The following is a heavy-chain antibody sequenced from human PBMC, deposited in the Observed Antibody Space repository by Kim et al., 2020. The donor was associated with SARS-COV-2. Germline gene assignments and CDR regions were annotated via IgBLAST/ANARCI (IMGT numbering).Heavy chain of an antibody. V-gene: IGHV4-61*03. Sequence: RTEYFPSLGSRVTISLDTSQGHFSLKWSSVTAADTAVYYCARGVYGAYFDYWGQGILVTVSS. J-gene: IGHJ4*02. CDR3: ARGVYGAYFDY. D-gene: IGHD4-17*01. CDR2: RT.